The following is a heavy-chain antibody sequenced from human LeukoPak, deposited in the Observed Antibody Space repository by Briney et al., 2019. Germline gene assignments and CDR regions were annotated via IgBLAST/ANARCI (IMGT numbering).Heavy chain of an antibody. J-gene: IGHJ3*02. CDR1: GGSISSYY. CDR2: IYTSGST. CDR3: ARALRFLGWFPHDAFDI. Sequence: PSETLSLTCTVSGGSISSYYWSWIRQPAGKGLEWIGRIYTSGSTNYNPSLKSRVTISVDKSKNQFSLKLSSVTAADTAVYYCARALRFLGWFPHDAFDIWGQGTMVTVSS. D-gene: IGHD3-3*01. V-gene: IGHV4-4*07.